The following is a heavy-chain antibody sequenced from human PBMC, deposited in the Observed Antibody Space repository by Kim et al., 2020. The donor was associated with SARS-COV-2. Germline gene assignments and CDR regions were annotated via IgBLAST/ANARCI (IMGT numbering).Heavy chain of an antibody. V-gene: IGHV1-2*04. J-gene: IGHJ5*02. D-gene: IGHD3-10*01. Sequence: ASVKVSCKASGYTFTGYYMHWVRQAPGQGLEWMGWINPNSGGTNYAQKFQGWVTMTRDTSISTAYMELSRLRSDDTAVYYCARGGGTRLDDAYYYGSERENWFDPWGQGTLVTVSS. CDR1: GYTFTGYY. CDR3: ARGGGTRLDDAYYYGSERENWFDP. CDR2: INPNSGGT.